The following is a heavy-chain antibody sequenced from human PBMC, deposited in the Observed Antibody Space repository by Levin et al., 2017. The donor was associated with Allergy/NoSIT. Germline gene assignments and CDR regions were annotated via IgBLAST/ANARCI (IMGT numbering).Heavy chain of an antibody. D-gene: IGHD2-15*01. Sequence: PSETLSLTCAVYGGSFSGYYWSWIRQPPGKGLEWIGEINHSGSTNYNPSLKSRVTISVDTSKNQFSLKLRSVTAADTAVYYCARGPLYCSGGSCYGADHDAFDIWGQGTMVTVSS. CDR1: GGSFSGYY. V-gene: IGHV4-34*01. CDR3: ARGPLYCSGGSCYGADHDAFDI. J-gene: IGHJ3*02. CDR2: INHSGST.